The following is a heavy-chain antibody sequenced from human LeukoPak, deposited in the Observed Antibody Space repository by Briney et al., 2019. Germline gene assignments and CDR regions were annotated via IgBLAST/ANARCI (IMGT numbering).Heavy chain of an antibody. Sequence: SVKVSCKASGGTFSSYAISWVRQAPGQGLEWMGGIIPIFGTANYAQKFQGRVTITADKSTSTAYMELSSLRSEDTAVYYCARGTDTEESMVRGVLAGFDPWGQGTLVTVSS. CDR1: GGTFSSYA. D-gene: IGHD3-10*01. J-gene: IGHJ5*02. CDR2: IIPIFGTA. V-gene: IGHV1-69*06. CDR3: ARGTDTEESMVRGVLAGFDP.